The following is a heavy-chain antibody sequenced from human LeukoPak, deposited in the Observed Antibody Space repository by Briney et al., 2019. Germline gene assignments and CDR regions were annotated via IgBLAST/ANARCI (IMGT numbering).Heavy chain of an antibody. D-gene: IGHD5-12*01. CDR3: ARDHRSGKLATIMGYYYYYGMDV. J-gene: IGHJ6*02. CDR2: IYYSGST. CDR1: GGSISSGGYY. V-gene: IGHV4-31*03. Sequence: PSETLSLTCTVSGGSISSGGYYWSWIRQHPGKGLEWIGYIYYSGSTYYNPSLKSRVTISVDTSKNQFSLKLSSVTAADTAVYYCARDHRSGKLATIMGYYYYYGMDVWGQGTTVTVSS.